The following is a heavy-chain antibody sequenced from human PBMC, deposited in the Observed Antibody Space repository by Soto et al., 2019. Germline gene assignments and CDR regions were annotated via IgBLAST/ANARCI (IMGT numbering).Heavy chain of an antibody. CDR2: ISGSGGST. CDR3: AKGAAASLVYYFDY. J-gene: IGHJ4*02. CDR1: GFTFCSYA. V-gene: IGHV3-23*01. D-gene: IGHD2-15*01. Sequence: GGSLRLSCAASGFTFCSYALSWVRPAPGKGLQWVSGISGSGGSTYYADSVKGRFTISRDNSKSTLYLQMNSLRVEDTAVYYCAKGAAASLVYYFDYWGQGNLVTVSS.